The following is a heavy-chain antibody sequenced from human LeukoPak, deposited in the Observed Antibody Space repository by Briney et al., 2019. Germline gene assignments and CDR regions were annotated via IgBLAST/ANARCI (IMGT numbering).Heavy chain of an antibody. CDR1: GFTFSSYA. CDR2: ISYDGSNK. J-gene: IGHJ4*02. V-gene: IGHV3-30-3*01. D-gene: IGHD3-16*01. Sequence: SGGSLRLSCAAPGFTFSSYAMHWVRQAPGKGLEWVAVISYDGSNKYYADSVKGRFTISRDNSKNTLYLQMNSLRAEDTAVYYCARGGNYYIDYWGQGTLVTVSS. CDR3: ARGGNYYIDY.